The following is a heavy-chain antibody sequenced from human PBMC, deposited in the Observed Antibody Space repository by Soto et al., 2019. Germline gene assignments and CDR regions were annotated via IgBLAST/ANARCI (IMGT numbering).Heavy chain of an antibody. CDR1: GFTFSNYW. V-gene: IGHV3-74*01. CDR2: ISPDGTIP. Sequence: EVQLVESGGGLVQPGGSLRLSCAASGFTFSNYWMHWVRQAPGKGLVWVSTISPDGTIPDYTDSVKGRFAISRDNGKSTLLLQINRLRPEDTVVYYGSRIRGDGFDLWGHGTMVTVSS. J-gene: IGHJ3*01. D-gene: IGHD3-10*01. CDR3: SRIRGDGFDL.